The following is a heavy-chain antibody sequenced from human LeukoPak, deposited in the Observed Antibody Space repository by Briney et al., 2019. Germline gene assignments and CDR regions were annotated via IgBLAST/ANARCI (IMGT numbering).Heavy chain of an antibody. CDR1: GFTFSSYA. Sequence: WGSLRLSCAASGFTFSSYAMSWVRQAPGKGLEWVSAISGSGGSTYYADSVKGRFTISRDNSKNTLYLQMNSLRAEDTAVYYCAKDAPVNIVVVPAANSWGQGTLVTVSS. V-gene: IGHV3-23*01. D-gene: IGHD2-2*01. J-gene: IGHJ4*02. CDR2: ISGSGGST. CDR3: AKDAPVNIVVVPAANS.